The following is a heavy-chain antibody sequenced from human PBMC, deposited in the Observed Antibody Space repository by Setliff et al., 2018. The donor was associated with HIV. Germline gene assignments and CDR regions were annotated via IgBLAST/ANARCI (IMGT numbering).Heavy chain of an antibody. J-gene: IGHJ4*02. D-gene: IGHD4-17*01. V-gene: IGHV4-39*07. CDR2: VHHTGYL. CDR3: AAFFVTPLMTQDF. Sequence: PSETLSLTCTVSGGSITRTPYYWGWIRQPPGKGLEWIAEVHHTGYLNYNPSLKSRVTISRDPSTKQFSLKMTSMTAADTAVYYCAAFFVTPLMTQDFWGQGTLVTVSS. CDR1: GGSITRTPYY.